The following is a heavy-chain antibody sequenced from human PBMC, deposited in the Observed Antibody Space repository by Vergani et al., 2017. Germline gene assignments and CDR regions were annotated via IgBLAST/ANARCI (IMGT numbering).Heavy chain of an antibody. V-gene: IGHV3-30*18. CDR2: ISYDGDTT. CDR1: GFRFSDYG. Sequence: HVQMVESGGDVVQPGRSLRLSCAVSGFRFSDYGMHWVRQAPGRGLEWVALISYDGDTTYYEDSVKGRFTISRDNSKNTLFLQVHSLRVEDTALYYCAKFPLNITTPDRGDFWGQGSLVTVSS. J-gene: IGHJ4*02. D-gene: IGHD1-1*01. CDR3: AKFPLNITTPDRGDF.